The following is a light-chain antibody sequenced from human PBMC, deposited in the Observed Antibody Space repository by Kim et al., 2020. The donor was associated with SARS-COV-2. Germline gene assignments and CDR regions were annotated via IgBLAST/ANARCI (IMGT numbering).Light chain of an antibody. CDR1: SSDVGGTNC. Sequence: ITTSRTATSSDVGGTNCASWYQQHPGTPPNLMTYDVSNRPSGVSNRFSGSKSGNPASLTTSGLQAEDAADYYCSSSTSSSTLVFGTGTKVTVL. CDR2: DVS. J-gene: IGLJ1*01. CDR3: SSSTSSSTLV. V-gene: IGLV2-14*03.